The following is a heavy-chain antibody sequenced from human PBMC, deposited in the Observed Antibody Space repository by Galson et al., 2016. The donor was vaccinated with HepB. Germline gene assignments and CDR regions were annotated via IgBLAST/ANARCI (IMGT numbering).Heavy chain of an antibody. D-gene: IGHD1-14*01. CDR1: EYGFSSYW. CDR3: AKQSDEDHGLDV. Sequence: QSGAEVKKPGESLTISCKGFEYGFSSYWIAWVRQMPGKGLEWMGIIFPGDSDVTYGPAFEGHVTFSADKSLNSAFLSWDALKVSDTAVYYCAKQSDEDHGLDVWGQGTTVNVSS. J-gene: IGHJ6*02. CDR2: IFPGDSDV. V-gene: IGHV5-51*01.